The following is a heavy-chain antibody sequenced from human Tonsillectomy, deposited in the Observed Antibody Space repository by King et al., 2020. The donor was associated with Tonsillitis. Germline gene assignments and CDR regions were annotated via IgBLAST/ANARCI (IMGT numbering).Heavy chain of an antibody. CDR1: GFTFSAYW. Sequence: VQLVESGGGLVQSGGSLRLSCAASGFTFSAYWMTWVRQAPGKGLEWVANINEDGNEKYFVDSVKGRFTISRDNPKNSLFLQMNSLRADDTAVYYCARNFSGHNNPGGNHASWGQGPWSPSPQ. V-gene: IGHV3-7*01. CDR3: ARNFSGHNNPGGNHAS. CDR2: INEDGNEK. D-gene: IGHD4-23*01. J-gene: IGHJ5*02.